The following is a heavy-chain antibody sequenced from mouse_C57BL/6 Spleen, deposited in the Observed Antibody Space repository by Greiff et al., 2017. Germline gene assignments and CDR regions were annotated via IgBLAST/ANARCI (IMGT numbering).Heavy chain of an antibody. Sequence: QVQLQQSGADLVKPAASLSMSCKASGYTFTTYPIEWRKQNHGKSIEWRGNFNHYNDDNKNNEKLKGKATLTVEKSSSKVYLELSRITSDDSAVYYCSRGHSYYAIYSAMHFWRQGTSVPFSS. CDR2: FNHYNDDN. CDR1: GYTFTTYP. V-gene: IGHV1-47*01. CDR3: SRGHSYYAIYSAMHF. J-gene: IGHJ4*01. D-gene: IGHD1-1*01.